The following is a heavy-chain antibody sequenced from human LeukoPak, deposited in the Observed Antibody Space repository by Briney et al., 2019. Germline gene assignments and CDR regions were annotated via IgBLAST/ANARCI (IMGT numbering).Heavy chain of an antibody. CDR2: IIPILGIA. Sequence: ASVKVSCKASGYTFTGYYMHWVRQAPGQGLEWMGRIIPILGIANYAQKFQGRVTITADKSTSTAYMELSSLRSEDTAVYYCARDPEITMIVGDAFDIWGQGTMVTVSS. D-gene: IGHD3-22*01. V-gene: IGHV1-69*04. CDR1: GYTFTGYY. J-gene: IGHJ3*02. CDR3: ARDPEITMIVGDAFDI.